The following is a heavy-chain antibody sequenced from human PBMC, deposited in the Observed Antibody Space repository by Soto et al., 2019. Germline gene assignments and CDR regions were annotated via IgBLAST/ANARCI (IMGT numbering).Heavy chain of an antibody. CDR3: VRLGRPRHYYSYMDV. D-gene: IGHD1-26*01. J-gene: IGHJ6*03. V-gene: IGHV4-39*01. Sequence: SETLSLTCTVSGASISSSSSYWGWIRQPPEKGLEWIGDIYSTGKTYYNPSLKSRATISVATSRNQFSLRLTSVTAADTAVYYCVRLGRPRHYYSYMDVWGKGATVTVSS. CDR2: IYSTGKT. CDR1: GASISSSSSY.